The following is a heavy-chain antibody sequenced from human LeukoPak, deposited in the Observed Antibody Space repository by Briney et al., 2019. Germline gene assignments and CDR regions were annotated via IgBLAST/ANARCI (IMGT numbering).Heavy chain of an antibody. CDR1: GGTFSSYA. D-gene: IGHD6-19*01. CDR2: IIPIFGTA. Sequence: ASVKVSCKASGGTFSSYAISWVRQAPGQGLDWMGGIIPIFGTANYAQKFQGRVTITADESTSTAYMELSSLRSEDTAVYYCARGGSGWYWGLDIWGQGTMVTVSS. V-gene: IGHV1-69*13. J-gene: IGHJ3*02. CDR3: ARGGSGWYWGLDI.